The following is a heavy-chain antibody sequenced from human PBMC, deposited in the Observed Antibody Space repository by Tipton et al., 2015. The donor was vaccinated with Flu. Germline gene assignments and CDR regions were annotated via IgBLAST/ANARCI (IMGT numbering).Heavy chain of an antibody. J-gene: IGHJ3*02. CDR1: GFTFSSHW. V-gene: IGHV3-74*01. Sequence: SLRLSCAASGFTFSSHWMHWVRQVPGKGLVWVSRINSDGSGTSYADSVKGRFTISRDNAKNTLYLQMNSLRAEDTAVYFCVRAADSDGFDIWGRGTMVTVSS. D-gene: IGHD2-15*01. CDR2: INSDGSGT. CDR3: VRAADSDGFDI.